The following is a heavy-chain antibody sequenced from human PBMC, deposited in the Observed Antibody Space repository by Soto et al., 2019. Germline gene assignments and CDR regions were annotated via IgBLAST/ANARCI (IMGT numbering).Heavy chain of an antibody. V-gene: IGHV3-23*01. J-gene: IGHJ4*02. D-gene: IGHD4-17*01. CDR1: GFTFDAHP. Sequence: EVQLLESGGGLVQPGGSLTVSCVASGFTFDAHPMSWVRLAPGKGLEWVSTISGYGGSTFYPDSLKGRFVISRDNSKNTLYLQINTLRAEDTAIYFRAKQRTTGTTSFDDWGRGTLVTVSS. CDR3: AKQRTTGTTSFDD. CDR2: ISGYGGST.